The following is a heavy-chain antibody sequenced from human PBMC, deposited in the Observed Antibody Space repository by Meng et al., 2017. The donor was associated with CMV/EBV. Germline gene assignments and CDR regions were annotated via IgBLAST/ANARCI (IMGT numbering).Heavy chain of an antibody. CDR3: ARDRRPDIVVVPAADPYYYYYGMDV. D-gene: IGHD2-2*01. CDR1: GGSISSSSYY. CDR2: INHSGST. J-gene: IGHJ6*02. V-gene: IGHV4-39*07. Sequence: GSLRLSCTVSGGSISSSSYYWGWIRQPPGKGLEWIGEINHSGSTNYNPSLKSRVTISVDTSKNQFSLKLSSVTAADTAVYYCARDRRPDIVVVPAADPYYYYYGMDVWGQGTTVTVSS.